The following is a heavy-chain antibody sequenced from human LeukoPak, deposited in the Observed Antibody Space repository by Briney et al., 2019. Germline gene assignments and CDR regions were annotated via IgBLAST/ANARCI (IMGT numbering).Heavy chain of an antibody. J-gene: IGHJ5*02. CDR3: ARGGVINWFDP. CDR1: AYTFSDYY. V-gene: IGHV1-2*02. CDR2: INPNSGGT. D-gene: IGHD3-22*01. Sequence: ASVKVSCKTSAYTFSDYYTHWVRQAPGQGLEWMGWINPNSGGTNYAQKFQGRVTMTRNTSISTAYMELSSLRSEDTAVYYCARGGVINWFDPWGQGTLVTVSS.